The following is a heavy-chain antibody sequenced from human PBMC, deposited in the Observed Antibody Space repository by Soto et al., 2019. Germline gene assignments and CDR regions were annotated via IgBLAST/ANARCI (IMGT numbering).Heavy chain of an antibody. J-gene: IGHJ2*01. CDR2: IYWDDDK. CDR3: AHASSSWYIGWYFDL. Sequence: QITLKESGHTLVKPTQTLTLTCTFSGFSLSTSGVGVGWIRQPPGKALEWLALIYWDDDKRYSPSLKSRLTITKDTSKNQVVLTMTNMDPVDTATYYYAHASSSWYIGWYFDLWGRGTLVTVSS. CDR1: GFSLSTSGVG. D-gene: IGHD6-13*01. V-gene: IGHV2-5*02.